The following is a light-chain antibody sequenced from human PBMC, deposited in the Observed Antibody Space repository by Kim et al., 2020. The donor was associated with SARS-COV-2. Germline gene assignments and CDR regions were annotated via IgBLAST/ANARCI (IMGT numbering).Light chain of an antibody. J-gene: IGKJ1*01. V-gene: IGKV3-20*01. CDR3: RQYIDSPRT. CDR1: QSVSDNY. Sequence: SPGENTNLSCRARQSVSDNYLAWYQHKPGQAPGRLIYGASNSTTGSPDRFSGSGSGTNFTLTNSRLEPRDFAVYFCRQYIDSPRTFGQGTKVDIK. CDR2: GAS.